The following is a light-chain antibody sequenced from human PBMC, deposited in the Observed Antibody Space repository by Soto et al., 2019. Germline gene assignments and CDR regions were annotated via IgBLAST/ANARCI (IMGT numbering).Light chain of an antibody. CDR2: GNS. CDR1: SSNIGAGYD. J-gene: IGLJ3*02. Sequence: QPALTQPPSVSGAPGQRVTISCTGSSSNIGAGYDVHWYQQLPGTVPKLLIYGNSNRPSGVPDRFSGSKSGTSSSLAITGLQADDEADYYCHSYDSSLSGSVFGGGTKLTVL. V-gene: IGLV1-40*01. CDR3: HSYDSSLSGSV.